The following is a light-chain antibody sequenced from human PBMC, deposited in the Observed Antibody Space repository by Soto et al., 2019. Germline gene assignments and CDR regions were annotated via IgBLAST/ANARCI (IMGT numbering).Light chain of an antibody. V-gene: IGLV2-8*01. J-gene: IGLJ2*01. CDR2: EVT. Sequence: QSVLTQPPSASGSPGQSDTISCAGSISDVGGYNHVSWYQQHPGKAPKLLIYEVTKRPSGVPARFSGSKSGNTASLTVSGLQGDDEADYYCSSYAGTNNVIFGGGTKLTVL. CDR1: ISDVGGYNH. CDR3: SSYAGTNNVI.